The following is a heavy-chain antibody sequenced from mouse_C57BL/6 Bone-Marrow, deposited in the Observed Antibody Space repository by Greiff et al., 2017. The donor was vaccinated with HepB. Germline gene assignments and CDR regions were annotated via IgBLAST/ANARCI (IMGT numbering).Heavy chain of an antibody. CDR1: GYTFTDYE. V-gene: IGHV1-15*01. J-gene: IGHJ3*01. CDR2: IDPETGGT. CDR3: TEGRLAFAY. Sequence: LVRPGASVTLSCKASGYTFTDYEMHWVKQTPVHGLEWIGAIDPETGGTAYNQKFKGKAILTADKSSSTAYMELRSLTSEDSAVYYCTEGRLAFAYWGQGTLVTVSA. D-gene: IGHD3-2*02.